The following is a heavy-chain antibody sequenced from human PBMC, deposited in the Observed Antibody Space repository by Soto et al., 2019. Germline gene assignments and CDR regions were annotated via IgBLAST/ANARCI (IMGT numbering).Heavy chain of an antibody. CDR2: IVVGSGNT. CDR3: ARDAGPLMATMGGPYFDY. D-gene: IGHD5-12*01. J-gene: IGHJ4*02. V-gene: IGHV1-58*01. CDR1: GFTFTSSA. Sequence: ASVKVSCKASGFTFTSSAVQWVRQARGQRLEWIGWIVVGSGNTNYAQKFQGRVTITADKSTSTAYMELSSLRSEDTAVYYCARDAGPLMATMGGPYFDYWGQGTLVTVSS.